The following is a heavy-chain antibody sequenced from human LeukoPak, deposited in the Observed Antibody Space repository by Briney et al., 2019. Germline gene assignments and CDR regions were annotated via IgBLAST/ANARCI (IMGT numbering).Heavy chain of an antibody. CDR3: ASTGIASGKAFDY. V-gene: IGHV4-31*03. CDR1: GGSITSGGFC. J-gene: IGHJ4*02. Sequence: PSQTLSLTCTVSGGSITSGGFCWSWIRQHPGKGLEWIGHIYYSGNTYYNPSLKSRVLMSVDTSKNQFSLKLSSVTAADTAVYYCASTGIASGKAFDYWGQGALVTVSS. CDR2: IYYSGNT. D-gene: IGHD6-13*01.